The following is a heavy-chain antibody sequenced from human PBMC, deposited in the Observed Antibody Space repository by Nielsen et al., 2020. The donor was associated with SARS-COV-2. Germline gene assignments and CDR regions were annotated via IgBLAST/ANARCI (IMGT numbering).Heavy chain of an antibody. D-gene: IGHD3-22*01. J-gene: IGHJ4*02. CDR2: ISAYNGNT. Sequence: ASVKVSCKASGYTFTSYSISWVRQAPGQGLEWMGWISAYNGNTNYAQKLQGRVTMTTDTSTSTAYMELRSLRSDDTAVYYCARGPITMIVVAWGYFDYWGQGTLVTVSS. CDR3: ARGPITMIVVAWGYFDY. CDR1: GYTFTSYS. V-gene: IGHV1-18*01.